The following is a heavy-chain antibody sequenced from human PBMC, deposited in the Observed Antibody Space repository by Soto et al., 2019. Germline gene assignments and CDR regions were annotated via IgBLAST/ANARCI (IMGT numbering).Heavy chain of an antibody. J-gene: IGHJ4*02. CDR2: IYYSGST. Sequence: PSETLSLTFTVSGGSINRGGYCWSWIRQHPGKGLEWIGYIYYSGSTYYNPSLKSRVTISVDTSKNQFSLKLSSVTAADTAVYYCARAHSVDFWYWGQGTLVTVSS. D-gene: IGHD3-3*01. CDR3: ARAHSVDFWY. V-gene: IGHV4-31*03. CDR1: GGSINRGGYC.